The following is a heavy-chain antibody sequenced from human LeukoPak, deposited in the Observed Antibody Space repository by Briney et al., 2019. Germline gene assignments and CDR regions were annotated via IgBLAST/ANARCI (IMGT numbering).Heavy chain of an antibody. V-gene: IGHV3-15*01. CDR3: GTGGHYFGS. CDR1: GVTISDAW. D-gene: IGHD3-16*01. J-gene: IGHJ4*02. CDR2: IRRNSDGGTV. Sequence: GGSLRLSCVASGVTISDAWMSWVRQAPGKGLEWVGRIRRNSDGGTVDYAAPVRSRFLISRDDSRNTFYLQMNSLETDDTALYYCGTGGHYFGSWGQGTLVTVSS.